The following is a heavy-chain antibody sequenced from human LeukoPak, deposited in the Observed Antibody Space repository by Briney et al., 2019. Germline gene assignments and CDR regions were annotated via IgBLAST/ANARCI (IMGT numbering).Heavy chain of an antibody. D-gene: IGHD6-19*01. V-gene: IGHV4-61*01. J-gene: IGHJ4*02. Sequence: SETLSLTCTVSGYSISSGYYWGWIRQPPGKGLEWIAYVYATGTTNYNPSLKTRATISIDTSKNQLSLTLTSLTATDTAVYYCARVGSGGAWFDFWGQGALVSISS. CDR1: GYSISSGYY. CDR3: ARVGSGGAWFDF. CDR2: VYATGTT.